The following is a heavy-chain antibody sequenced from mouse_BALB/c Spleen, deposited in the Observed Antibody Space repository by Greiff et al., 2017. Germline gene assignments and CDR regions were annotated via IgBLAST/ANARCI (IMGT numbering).Heavy chain of an antibody. CDR3: YDEGPFAY. CDR1: GFTFSSYA. Sequence: EVQLVESGGGLVKPGGSLKLSCAASGFTFSSYAMSWVRQTPEKRLEWVATISSGGSYTYYPDSVKGRFTISRDNAKNTLYLQMSSLRSEDTAIYYCYDEGPFAYWGQGTLVTVSA. CDR2: ISSGGSYT. D-gene: IGHD2-12*01. V-gene: IGHV5-9-3*01. J-gene: IGHJ3*01.